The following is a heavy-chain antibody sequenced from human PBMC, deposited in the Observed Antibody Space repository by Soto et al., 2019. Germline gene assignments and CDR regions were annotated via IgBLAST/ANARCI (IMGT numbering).Heavy chain of an antibody. J-gene: IGHJ6*02. CDR2: ISSSDIPI. D-gene: IGHD3-16*01. Sequence: EVQLVESGGGLVHPGGSLRLSCVASGFTFSDYSMNWVRQAPGKGLEWISYISSSDIPIYYADSVKGRFTISRDNAKNSLYLQMNSLRDEDTAVYYCARGRGLSFQYYYYVMDVWGQGTTVTVSS. CDR3: ARGRGLSFQYYYYVMDV. V-gene: IGHV3-48*02. CDR1: GFTFSDYS.